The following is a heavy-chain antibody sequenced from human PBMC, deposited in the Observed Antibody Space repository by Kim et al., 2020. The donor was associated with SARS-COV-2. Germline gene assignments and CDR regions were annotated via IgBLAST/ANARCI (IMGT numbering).Heavy chain of an antibody. CDR1: GFTFSDYY. V-gene: IGHV3-11*06. CDR2: ISSSGSYT. CDR3: AREAGRPLAYFDY. Sequence: GGSLRLSCAASGFTFSDYYMSWIRQAPGKGLEWVSYISSSGSYTNYADSVKGRFTISRDNAKNSLYLQMNSLRAEDTAVYYCAREAGRPLAYFDYWGQGTLVTVSS. D-gene: IGHD6-19*01. J-gene: IGHJ4*02.